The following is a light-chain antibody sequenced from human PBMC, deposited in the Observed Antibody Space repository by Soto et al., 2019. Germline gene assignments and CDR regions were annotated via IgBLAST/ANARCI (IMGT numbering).Light chain of an antibody. CDR3: QHYNSWPRT. J-gene: IGKJ1*01. CDR1: QSVNIN. Sequence: EVVMTQSPATLSVSPGEIATLSCRASQSVNINFAWYQQKPGQAPRLLIYGASTRATNIPARFSGSGSGTEFTLSISSLQSEDFAVYYCQHYNSWPRTFGQGTKVEVK. CDR2: GAS. V-gene: IGKV3-15*01.